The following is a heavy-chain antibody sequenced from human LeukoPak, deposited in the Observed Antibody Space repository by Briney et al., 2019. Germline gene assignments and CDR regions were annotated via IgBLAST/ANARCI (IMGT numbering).Heavy chain of an antibody. J-gene: IGHJ4*02. Sequence: GRSLRLSCAASGFTFSSYGMHWVRQAPGKGLEWVAVISYDGSNKYYADSVKGRFTISRDNSKNTLYLQMNSLRAEDTAVYYCAKENWNAGLFDYWGQGTLVTVSS. CDR2: ISYDGSNK. CDR1: GFTFSSYG. V-gene: IGHV3-30*18. CDR3: AKENWNAGLFDY. D-gene: IGHD1-1*01.